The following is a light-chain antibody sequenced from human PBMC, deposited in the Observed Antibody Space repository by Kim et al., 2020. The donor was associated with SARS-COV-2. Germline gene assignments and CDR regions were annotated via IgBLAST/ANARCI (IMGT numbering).Light chain of an antibody. V-gene: IGKV1-5*03. Sequence: ASVGERVTITARASQSISTWLAWYQQEPGKAPKLLIYTASSLESGVTARFSGSGSGTEFTLTISSLQPDDFATYHCQQFNSYPFTFGPGNKVDIK. CDR2: TAS. CDR1: QSISTW. CDR3: QQFNSYPFT. J-gene: IGKJ3*01.